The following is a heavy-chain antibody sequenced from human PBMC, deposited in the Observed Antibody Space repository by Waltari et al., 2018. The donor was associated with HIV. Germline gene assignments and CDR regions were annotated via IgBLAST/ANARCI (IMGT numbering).Heavy chain of an antibody. J-gene: IGHJ6*02. V-gene: IGHV3-30*04. Sequence: QVQLVESGGGVVQPGRSLRLPCAASGFTFGSYAMHWVRQAPGKGLEWVAVKSYDGSNKYYADSVKGRFTISRDNSKNTLYLQMNSLRAEDTAVYYCARDLNHNYGMDVWGQGTTVTVSS. CDR1: GFTFGSYA. CDR2: KSYDGSNK. CDR3: ARDLNHNYGMDV. D-gene: IGHD3-9*01.